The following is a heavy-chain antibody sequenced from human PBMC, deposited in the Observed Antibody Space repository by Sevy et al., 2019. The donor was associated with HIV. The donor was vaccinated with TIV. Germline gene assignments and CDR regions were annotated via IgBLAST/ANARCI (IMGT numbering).Heavy chain of an antibody. CDR1: GFTFDNYA. Sequence: LRLSCAASGFTFDNYAMHWVRQAPGKGLEWVSVISWNSANIAYADSVKGRFTISRDNANNSVFLQMNSLRPEDTAFYYRAKDPYSSAEGGFFDYWGQGVLVTVSS. J-gene: IGHJ4*02. CDR2: ISWNSANI. V-gene: IGHV3-9*01. CDR3: AKDPYSSAEGGFFDY. D-gene: IGHD4-4*01.